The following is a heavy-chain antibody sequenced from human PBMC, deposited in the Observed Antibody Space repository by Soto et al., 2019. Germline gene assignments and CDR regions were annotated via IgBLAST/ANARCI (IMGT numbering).Heavy chain of an antibody. V-gene: IGHV3-66*04. CDR1: GFTVSSNY. CDR3: AGLAAADLLYYYYGMDV. Sequence: EVQLVESGGGLVQPGGSLRLSCAASGFTVSSNYMSWVRQAPGKGLEWVSVIYSGGSTYYADSVKGRFTISRDNSKNTLYLQMNSLRAEDTAVYYCAGLAAADLLYYYYGMDVWGQGTTVTVSS. J-gene: IGHJ6*02. CDR2: IYSGGST. D-gene: IGHD6-13*01.